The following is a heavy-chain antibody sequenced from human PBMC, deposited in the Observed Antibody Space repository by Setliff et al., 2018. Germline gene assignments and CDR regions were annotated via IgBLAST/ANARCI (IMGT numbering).Heavy chain of an antibody. V-gene: IGHV4-59*12. CDR1: GGSIGTWY. J-gene: IGHJ4*02. CDR3: ARDSHPLRYFL. D-gene: IGHD3-9*01. Sequence: LSLTCIVPGGSIGTWYWSWVRQPPGRPLEWIGYISYSGNSNYNPSLKSRVTISLDTSKSQLSLTLTSVTAADTAVYYCARDSHPLRYFLWGQGTLVTVS. CDR2: ISYSGNS.